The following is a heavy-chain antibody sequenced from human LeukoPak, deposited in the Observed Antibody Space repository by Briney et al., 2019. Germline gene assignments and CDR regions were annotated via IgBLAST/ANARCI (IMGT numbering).Heavy chain of an antibody. J-gene: IGHJ3*02. CDR2: IYSGGST. D-gene: IGHD3-22*01. CDR3: ARVKYYYDSSGHDAFDI. CDR1: GFTVSSNY. Sequence: GGSLRLSCAASGFTVSSNYMSWVRQAPGKGLEWVSVIYSGGSTYYADSVKGRFTISRDNSKNTLYLQMNSLRAEDTAVYYCARVKYYYDSSGHDAFDIWGQGTVVTVSS. V-gene: IGHV3-66*01.